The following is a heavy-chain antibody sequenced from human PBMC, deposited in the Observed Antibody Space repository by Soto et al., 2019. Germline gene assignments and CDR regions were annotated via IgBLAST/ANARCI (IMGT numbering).Heavy chain of an antibody. CDR2: IIPIFGTA. CDR1: GGTFSSYA. Sequence: QVQLVQSGAEVKKPGSSVKVSCKASGGTFSSYAISWVRKAPGPGLEWMGGIIPIFGTANYAQKFQGRVTITADEATSTDYMELSSLRSEDTAVYYCARTAAKRDGYKYWGQGTLVTVSS. D-gene: IGHD5-12*01. V-gene: IGHV1-69*01. CDR3: ARTAAKRDGYKY. J-gene: IGHJ4*02.